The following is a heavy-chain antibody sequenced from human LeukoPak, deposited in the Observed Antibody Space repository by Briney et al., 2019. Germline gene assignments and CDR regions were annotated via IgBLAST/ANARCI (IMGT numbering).Heavy chain of an antibody. V-gene: IGHV1-2*06. Sequence: ASVKVSCKASGYTFTGYYIHWVRHAPGQRLEWMGRINPNSGGTNYAQKFQGRATMTRDTSISTADMELSRLRSDDTAVYYCARDRTIFGVVPDYWGQGTLVTVSS. CDR2: INPNSGGT. J-gene: IGHJ4*02. CDR3: ARDRTIFGVVPDY. CDR1: GYTFTGYY. D-gene: IGHD3-3*01.